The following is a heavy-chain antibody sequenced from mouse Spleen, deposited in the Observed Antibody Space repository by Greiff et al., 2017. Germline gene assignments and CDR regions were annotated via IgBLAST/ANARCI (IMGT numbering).Heavy chain of an antibody. V-gene: IGHV1-81*01. CDR1: GYTFTSYG. J-gene: IGHJ2*01. CDR3: AREEGYDDFDY. D-gene: IGHD2-2*01. CDR2: IYPRSGNT. Sequence: VKLMESGAELARPGASVKLSCKASGYTFTSYGISWVKQRTGQGLEWIGEIYPRSGNTYYNEKFKGKATLTADKSSSTAYMELRSLTSEDSAVYFCAREEGYDDFDYWGQGTTLTVSS.